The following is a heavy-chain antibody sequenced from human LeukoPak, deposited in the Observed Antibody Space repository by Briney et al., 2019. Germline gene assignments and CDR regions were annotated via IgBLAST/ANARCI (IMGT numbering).Heavy chain of an antibody. Sequence: ASVKVSCKASGYTFTSHDINWVRQATGQGLEWMGWMNPNSGNTGYAQKFQGRVTITRNTSISTAYMELSSLRSEDTAVYYCARVGSLSIVPLFDYWGQGTLVTVSS. D-gene: IGHD3-10*01. CDR1: GYTFTSHD. V-gene: IGHV1-8*01. CDR2: MNPNSGNT. J-gene: IGHJ4*02. CDR3: ARVGSLSIVPLFDY.